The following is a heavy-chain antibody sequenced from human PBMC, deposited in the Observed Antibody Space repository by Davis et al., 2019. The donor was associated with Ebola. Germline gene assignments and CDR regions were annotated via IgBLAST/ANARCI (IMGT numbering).Heavy chain of an antibody. CDR1: GYTFTSYG. V-gene: IGHV1-18*01. CDR2: ISAYNGNT. CDR3: ARDLEWLSALYYYGMDV. Sequence: AASVKVSCKASGYTFTSYGISWVRQAPGQGLEWMGWISAYNGNTNYAQKLQGRVTMTTDTSTSTAYMELRSLRSDDTAVYYCARDLEWLSALYYYGMDVWGQGTTVTVSS. D-gene: IGHD3-3*01. J-gene: IGHJ6*02.